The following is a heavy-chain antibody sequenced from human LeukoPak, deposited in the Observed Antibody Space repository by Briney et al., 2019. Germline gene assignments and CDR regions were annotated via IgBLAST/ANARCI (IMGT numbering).Heavy chain of an antibody. CDR2: INSDGSST. V-gene: IGHV3-74*01. J-gene: IGHJ4*02. CDR1: GFTFSGYW. Sequence: GGSLRLSCAASGFTFSGYWMHWVRHAPGKGLVWVSRINSDGSSTSYADSVKGRFTISRDNAKNTLYLQMNSLRAEDTAVYYCASAYYYDSSGYLLGDWGQGTLVTVSS. CDR3: ASAYYYDSSGYLLGD. D-gene: IGHD3-22*01.